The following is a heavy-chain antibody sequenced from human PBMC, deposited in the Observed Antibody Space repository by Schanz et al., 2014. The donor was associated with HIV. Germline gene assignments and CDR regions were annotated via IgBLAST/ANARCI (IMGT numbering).Heavy chain of an antibody. D-gene: IGHD5-12*01. J-gene: IGHJ4*02. V-gene: IGHV1-8*02. Sequence: QVQLVQSGAEVQKPGASVKVSCKASGYSFTSYDINWVRQATGQGLEWMGWVNPGSGNTGYAWKFQGRVTMTRDTSIRTAYMELSSLRSDDTAVYYCARGAAEMATMTPWRYWGQGTLVTVSS. CDR1: GYSFTSYD. CDR3: ARGAAEMATMTPWRY. CDR2: VNPGSGNT.